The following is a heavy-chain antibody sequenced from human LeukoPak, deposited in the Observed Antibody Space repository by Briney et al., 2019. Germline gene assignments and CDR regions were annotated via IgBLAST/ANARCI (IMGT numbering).Heavy chain of an antibody. CDR3: AKGPPKGMVRGATQDY. D-gene: IGHD3-10*01. V-gene: IGHV3-23*01. Sequence: PGGSLRLSCAASGFTFSSYAMSWVRQAPGKGLEWVSAISGSGGSTYYADSVKGRFTISRDNSKNTLYLQMNSLRAEDTAVYYCAKGPPKGMVRGATQDYWGQGTLVTVSS. CDR1: GFTFSSYA. CDR2: ISGSGGST. J-gene: IGHJ4*02.